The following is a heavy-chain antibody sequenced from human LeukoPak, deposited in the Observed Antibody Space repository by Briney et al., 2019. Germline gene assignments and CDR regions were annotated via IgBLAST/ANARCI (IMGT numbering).Heavy chain of an antibody. CDR2: IYYSGST. CDR3: AGAAAGNFDY. V-gene: IGHV4-59*01. D-gene: IGHD6-13*01. J-gene: IGHJ4*02. Sequence: SETLSLTCTVSGGSISSYYWSWIRQPPGKGLEWIGYIYYSGSTNYNPSLKSRATISVDTSKNQFSLKLSSVTAADTAVYYCAGAAAGNFDYWGQGTLVTVSS. CDR1: GGSISSYY.